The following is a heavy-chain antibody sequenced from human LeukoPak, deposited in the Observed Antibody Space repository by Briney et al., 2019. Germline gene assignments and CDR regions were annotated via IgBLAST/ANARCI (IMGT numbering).Heavy chain of an antibody. V-gene: IGHV3-23*01. CDR3: GKTTVGYSSGQKPAWPVDY. CDR1: GFTSGSHA. D-gene: IGHD5-18*01. Sequence: GGSLRLSCEASGFTSGSHAVYWVRQAPGKGLEWVAGIFGSGGSPHYADPVKGRFTISRDNSRNTVYLQINSLRAEDTAVYYCGKTTVGYSSGQKPAWPVDYWGQGTLVTVSS. J-gene: IGHJ4*02. CDR2: IFGSGGSP.